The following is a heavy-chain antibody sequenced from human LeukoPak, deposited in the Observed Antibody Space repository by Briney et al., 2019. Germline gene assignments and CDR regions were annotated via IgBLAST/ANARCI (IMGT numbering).Heavy chain of an antibody. D-gene: IGHD3-10*01. V-gene: IGHV1-2*02. J-gene: IGHJ5*02. CDR3: ARSRMVRGVMSWFDP. CDR2: INPNSGGT. CDR1: VYTFTDYY. Sequence: GASVNVSCKPSVYTFTDYYMHWVRQAPGQGLEWMGWINPNSGGTNYAQKFQGRVTMTRDTSISTAYMELSRLRSDDTAVYYCARSRMVRGVMSWFDPWGQGTLVTVSS.